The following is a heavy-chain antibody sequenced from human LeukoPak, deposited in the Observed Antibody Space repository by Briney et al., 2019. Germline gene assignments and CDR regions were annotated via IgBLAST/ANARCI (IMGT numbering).Heavy chain of an antibody. V-gene: IGHV4-39*01. CDR1: GGSISSDSYY. D-gene: IGHD6-19*01. Sequence: SETLSLTCTVSGGSISSDSYYWAWIRQPPGKGLEWIASIYYSGSTYCNPSLKSRVTISVDTSRNQFSLKLSSVTAADTAVYYCASLAVAGLSEGYWGQGTLVIVSS. CDR3: ASLAVAGLSEGY. CDR2: IYYSGST. J-gene: IGHJ4*02.